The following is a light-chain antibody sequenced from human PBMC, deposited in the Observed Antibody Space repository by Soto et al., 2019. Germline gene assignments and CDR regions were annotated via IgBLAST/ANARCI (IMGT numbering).Light chain of an antibody. CDR2: EGT. V-gene: IGLV2-23*01. Sequence: QSALTQPASVSGSPGQSITISCTRSSTDFENYNLVSWYQHCPDKAPKLIIYEGTKRPSGISNRFSGSKSGSTASLTISGLQAEDEADYYCCSYAGRSTWDVVFGGGTKVTVL. CDR3: CSYAGRSTWDVV. J-gene: IGLJ2*01. CDR1: STDFENYNL.